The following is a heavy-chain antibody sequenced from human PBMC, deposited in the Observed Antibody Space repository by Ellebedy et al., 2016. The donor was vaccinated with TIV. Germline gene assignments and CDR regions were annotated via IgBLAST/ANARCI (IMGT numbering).Heavy chain of an antibody. CDR3: ARGAVDYGDDETESDYYGMDV. J-gene: IGHJ6*02. D-gene: IGHD4-17*01. CDR1: GYTFSDYY. CDR2: FLPMFGTA. V-gene: IGHV1-69*13. Sequence: ASVKVSCKASGYTFSDYYMHWVRQAPGQGLEWIGTFLPMFGTATSAQKFQGRVTITADESTGTAYMELSSLRYEDTAVYYCARGAVDYGDDETESDYYGMDVWGQGTTVTVSS.